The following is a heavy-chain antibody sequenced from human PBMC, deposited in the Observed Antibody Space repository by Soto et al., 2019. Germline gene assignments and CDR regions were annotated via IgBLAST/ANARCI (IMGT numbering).Heavy chain of an antibody. CDR1: GFTFSRYW. D-gene: IGHD3-3*01. J-gene: IGHJ6*04. Sequence: GGSLRLSCAASGFTFSRYWMHWVRQAPGKGLVWVSRISGDGSSTSYADSVKGRFTISRDNAKNTLYLQMNSLRAEDTAVYYCADSFWSGFLDVWGTGTTVTVSS. CDR3: ADSFWSGFLDV. V-gene: IGHV3-74*01. CDR2: ISGDGSST.